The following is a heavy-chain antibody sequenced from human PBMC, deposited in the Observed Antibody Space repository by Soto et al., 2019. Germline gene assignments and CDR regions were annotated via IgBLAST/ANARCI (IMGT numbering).Heavy chain of an antibody. Sequence: GGSLRLSCAASGFTFSSYSMNWVRQAPGKGLEWVSSISSSSSYIYYADSVKGRFTISRDNAKNSLYLQMNSLRAEDTAVYYCARDSLTGTTGFYGYWGQGTLATVSS. CDR1: GFTFSSYS. D-gene: IGHD1-7*01. CDR3: ARDSLTGTTGFYGY. V-gene: IGHV3-21*01. CDR2: ISSSSSYI. J-gene: IGHJ4*02.